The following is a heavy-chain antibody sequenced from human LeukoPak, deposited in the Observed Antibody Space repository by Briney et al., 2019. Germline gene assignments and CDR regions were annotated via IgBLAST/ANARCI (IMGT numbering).Heavy chain of an antibody. V-gene: IGHV1-69*01. D-gene: IGHD2-8*01. J-gene: IGHJ4*02. CDR3: ASHTQRRNDLFVGDY. Sequence: SVKVSCKPSGGTFNNYANSWVRQAPGQGLEWMGGIIPIFGTAKYAQKFQGRVTITADESTSTAYMELSSLRSDDTAVYYCASHTQRRNDLFVGDYWGQGTLVTVSS. CDR2: IIPIFGTA. CDR1: GGTFNNYA.